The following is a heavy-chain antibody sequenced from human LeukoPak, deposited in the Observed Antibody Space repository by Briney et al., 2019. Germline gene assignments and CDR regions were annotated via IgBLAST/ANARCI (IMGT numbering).Heavy chain of an antibody. V-gene: IGHV3-7*01. CDR3: ASSPLPSIADYQPKNWFDP. CDR2: IKQDGSEK. D-gene: IGHD6-6*01. J-gene: IGHJ5*02. Sequence: GGSLRLSCAASGFTFSSYWMSWVRQAPGKGLEWVANIKQDGSEKYYVDSVKGRFTISRDNAKNSLYLQMNSLRAEDTAVYYCASSPLPSIADYQPKNWFDPWGQGTLVTVPS. CDR1: GFTFSSYW.